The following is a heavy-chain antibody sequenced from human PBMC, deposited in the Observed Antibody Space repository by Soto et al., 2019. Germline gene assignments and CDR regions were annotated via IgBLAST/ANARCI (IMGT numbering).Heavy chain of an antibody. CDR3: GRLAEMGTVTKGYYIYMDV. Sequence: QVQLVKSGADVKKPGSSVNVSCKACGDTFSNHTISWVRYTPGQGLEWMGRIIPVLGVANYAQKFQVKITTTADKSTSTADMELRSLRSAATAVYYCGRLAEMGTVTKGYYIYMDVWGKGTTVTVSS. D-gene: IGHD4-17*01. CDR2: IIPVLGVA. CDR1: GDTFSNHT. J-gene: IGHJ6*03. V-gene: IGHV1-69*02.